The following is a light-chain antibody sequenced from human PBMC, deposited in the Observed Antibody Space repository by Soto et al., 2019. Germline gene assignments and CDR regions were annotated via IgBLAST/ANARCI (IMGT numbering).Light chain of an antibody. V-gene: IGKV3-20*01. CDR2: GPS. Sequence: EIVLTQSPATLSLSPGDSAALSCWASQTLRRNYCAWYQQIPGQPPRLLVYGPSGRATGIPDRFSGSGSRTVSNLTIRGVEPEDFGIYYCHQFGSSPFTFGPGTKVNMK. CDR3: HQFGSSPFT. J-gene: IGKJ3*01. CDR1: QTLRRNY.